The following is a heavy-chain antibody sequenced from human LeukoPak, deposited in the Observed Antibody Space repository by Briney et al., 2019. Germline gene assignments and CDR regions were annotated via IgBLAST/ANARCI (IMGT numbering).Heavy chain of an antibody. CDR3: ASVRGGCMNCVWYFYL. D-gene: IGHD1-1*01. V-gene: IGHV3-11*04. Sequence: PGGSLRLSCAVPGFTFRDSYMAWIRQAPGKGLEWISYISSSYTTTYYADSVKGRFTISRDNAKNLLYLQMNSLRVEDTAVYYCASVRGGCMNCVWYFYLWGRGTLVTVSS. J-gene: IGHJ2*01. CDR1: GFTFRDSY. CDR2: ISSSYTTT.